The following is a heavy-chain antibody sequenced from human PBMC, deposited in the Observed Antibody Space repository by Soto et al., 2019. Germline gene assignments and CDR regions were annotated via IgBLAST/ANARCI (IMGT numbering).Heavy chain of an antibody. Sequence: GGSLRLSCAASGFTFSNAWMSWVRQAPGKGLEWVGRIKSKTDGGTTDYAAPVKGRFTISRDDSKNTLYLQMNSLKTEDTAVYYCTTDPPLGELLFYGMDVWGQGTTVTVSS. CDR2: IKSKTDGGTT. CDR3: TTDPPLGELLFYGMDV. D-gene: IGHD3-10*01. V-gene: IGHV3-15*01. CDR1: GFTFSNAW. J-gene: IGHJ6*02.